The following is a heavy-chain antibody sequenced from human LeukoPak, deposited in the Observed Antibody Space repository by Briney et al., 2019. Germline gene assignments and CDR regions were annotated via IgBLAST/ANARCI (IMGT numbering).Heavy chain of an antibody. Sequence: GASVKVSCKASGCTFTGYYMHWVRQAPGQGLEWMGWINPNSGGTNYAQKFQGRVTMTRDTSISTAYMELSRLRSDDTAVYYCARSAAALYYFDYWGQGTLVTVSS. D-gene: IGHD6-13*01. CDR2: INPNSGGT. J-gene: IGHJ4*02. CDR3: ARSAAALYYFDY. V-gene: IGHV1-2*02. CDR1: GCTFTGYY.